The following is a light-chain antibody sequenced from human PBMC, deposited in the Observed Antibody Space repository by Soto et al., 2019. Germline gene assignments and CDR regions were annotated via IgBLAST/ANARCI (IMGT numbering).Light chain of an antibody. Sequence: DIQMTQSPSSLSASVGDGVTITCRASQNITRNLNWYQQKPGKAPKLLIYTASNFRSGVPPRFSGCGSGTDFTLTIRSLHFEDFATYYCQQSFTTPFTFGPGTIVNI. CDR2: TAS. CDR3: QQSFTTPFT. CDR1: QNITRN. V-gene: IGKV1-39*01. J-gene: IGKJ3*01.